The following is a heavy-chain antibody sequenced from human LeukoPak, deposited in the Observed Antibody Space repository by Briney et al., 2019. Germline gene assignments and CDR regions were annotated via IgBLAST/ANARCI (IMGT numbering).Heavy chain of an antibody. J-gene: IGHJ4*02. CDR2: INPNSGGT. Sequence: GASVKVSCKASGYTFTGYYMHWVRQAPGQGLEWMGRINPNSGGTNYAQKFQGRVTMTRDTSISTAYMELSRLRSEDTAVYGWARVFDSSNGYWGQGTLVTVSS. D-gene: IGHD3-22*01. CDR1: GYTFTGYY. CDR3: ARVFDSSNGY. V-gene: IGHV1-2*06.